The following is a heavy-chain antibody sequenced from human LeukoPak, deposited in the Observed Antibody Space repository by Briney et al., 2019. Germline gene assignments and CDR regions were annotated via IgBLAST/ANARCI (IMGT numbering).Heavy chain of an antibody. J-gene: IGHJ4*02. D-gene: IGHD4-17*01. V-gene: IGHV4-59*01. CDR1: DGSISSDY. CDR3: ASSTDYGDYALDY. Sequence: PSETLSLTCTVSDGSISSDYWSWIRQPPGKGLEWIGYIYYSGSTNYNPSLKSRVTISVDTSKNQFSLKLSSVTAADTAVYYCASSTDYGDYALDYWGQGTLVTVSS. CDR2: IYYSGST.